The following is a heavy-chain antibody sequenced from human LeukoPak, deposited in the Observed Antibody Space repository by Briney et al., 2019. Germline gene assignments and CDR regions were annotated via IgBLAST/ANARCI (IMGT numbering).Heavy chain of an antibody. Sequence: SVKVSCKASGGTFSSYAISWVRQAPGQGLEWMGRIIPISGIANYAQKFQGRVTITADKSTSTAYMELSSLRSEDTAVYYCAISPRDYYGSGSYEYYFDYWGQGTLVTVSS. D-gene: IGHD3-10*01. V-gene: IGHV1-69*04. CDR2: IIPISGIA. CDR3: AISPRDYYGSGSYEYYFDY. J-gene: IGHJ4*02. CDR1: GGTFSSYA.